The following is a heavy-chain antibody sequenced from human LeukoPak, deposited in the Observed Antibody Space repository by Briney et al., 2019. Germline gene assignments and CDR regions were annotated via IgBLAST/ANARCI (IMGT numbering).Heavy chain of an antibody. Sequence: GGSLRLSCAASGLTFSDHGMHWVRQAPGKGLEWVAVIYYGGSRKFYAESVRGRFTISRDNSKSTVSLQMNSLRVEDTAVYYCAREGFTEGYWGQGTLVTVSS. CDR3: AREGFTEGY. CDR1: GLTFSDHG. J-gene: IGHJ4*02. V-gene: IGHV3-30*12. CDR2: IYYGGSRK.